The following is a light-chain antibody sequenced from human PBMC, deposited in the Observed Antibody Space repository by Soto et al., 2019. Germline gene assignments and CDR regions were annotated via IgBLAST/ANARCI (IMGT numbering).Light chain of an antibody. Sequence: DIVMTQSPDYLAVSLGERATINCKSSQSVLYRSNNKNYLAWYQHKPGQPPKLLIYWASTRESGVPDRFSGSGSGTDFTLTISSLQAEDVAVYYCQQYYKTPWTFGQGTKVEIK. J-gene: IGKJ1*01. CDR1: QSVLYRSNNKNY. CDR3: QQYYKTPWT. CDR2: WAS. V-gene: IGKV4-1*01.